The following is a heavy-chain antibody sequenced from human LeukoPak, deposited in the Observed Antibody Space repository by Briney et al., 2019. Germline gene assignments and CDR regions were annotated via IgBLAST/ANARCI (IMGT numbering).Heavy chain of an antibody. CDR2: IIPIFGTA. V-gene: IGHV1-69*06. CDR1: GGTFSSYA. CDR3: ARASMATRVHYYMDV. Sequence: GASVKVSCKASGGTFSSYAISWVRQAPGQGLEWMGGIIPIFGTANYAQKFRGRVTITADKSTSTAYMELRSLRSDDTAVYYCARASMATRVHYYMDVWGKGTTVTVSS. D-gene: IGHD5-24*01. J-gene: IGHJ6*03.